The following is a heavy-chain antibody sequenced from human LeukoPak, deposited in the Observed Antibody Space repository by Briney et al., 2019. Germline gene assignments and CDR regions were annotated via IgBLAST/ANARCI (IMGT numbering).Heavy chain of an antibody. D-gene: IGHD1-14*01. CDR1: GFTFSSYS. Sequence: GGSLRLSCAASGFTFSSYSMSWFRQAPGKGPEWVGFIRSKAYGGTTEYAASVKGRFTIPRDDPKSIAYLQMNSLKTEDTAVYYCTRKAGKVRTYNWFDPWGQGTLVTVSS. J-gene: IGHJ5*02. CDR2: IRSKAYGGTT. CDR3: TRKAGKVRTYNWFDP. V-gene: IGHV3-49*03.